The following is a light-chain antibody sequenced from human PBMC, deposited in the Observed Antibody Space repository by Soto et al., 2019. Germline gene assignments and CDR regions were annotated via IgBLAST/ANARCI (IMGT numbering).Light chain of an antibody. V-gene: IGLV3-10*01. J-gene: IGLJ1*01. Sequence: SYELTQPHSVSVSPGQTARITCSGDSVPKKYVYWYQQKSGQAPVMVIYEDNKRPSGLPERFSGSNSGTTATLTISGARAEDEGDYYCFSTDITTYYRGVFGAGTKLTV. CDR2: EDN. CDR1: SVPKKY. CDR3: FSTDITTYYRGV.